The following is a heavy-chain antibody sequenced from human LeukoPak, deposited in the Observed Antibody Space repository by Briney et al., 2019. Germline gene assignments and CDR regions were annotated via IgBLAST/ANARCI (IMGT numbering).Heavy chain of an antibody. Sequence: GGSLRLSCAASGFIFSNYGIHWVRQAPGKGLEWVAFIRYDASDKYYADSVRGRFAISRDNSKNKVYLQMNSLRAEDTAVYYCAKVGDLRIYYYYYMDVWGKGTTVTVSS. V-gene: IGHV3-30*02. D-gene: IGHD3-10*01. CDR1: GFIFSNYG. CDR3: AKVGDLRIYYYYYMDV. J-gene: IGHJ6*03. CDR2: IRYDASDK.